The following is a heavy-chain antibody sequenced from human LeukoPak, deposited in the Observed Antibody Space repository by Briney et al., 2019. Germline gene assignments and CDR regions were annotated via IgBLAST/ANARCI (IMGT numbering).Heavy chain of an antibody. CDR2: VNPNSGHT. CDR3: ARGAPGSSCSGGSCPYFDH. V-gene: IGHV1-8*01. Sequence: ASVKVSCKASGYTFTSYDINWVRQATGQGLEWMGWVNPNSGHTGFAQKFQGRVSMTSNTSISTAYMEVRSLRSEDTAVYYCARGAPGSSCSGGSCPYFDHWGRGTLVSVSS. J-gene: IGHJ4*02. CDR1: GYTFTSYD. D-gene: IGHD2-15*01.